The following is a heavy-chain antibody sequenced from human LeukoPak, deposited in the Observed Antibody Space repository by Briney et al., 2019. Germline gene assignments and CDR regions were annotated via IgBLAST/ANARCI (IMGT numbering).Heavy chain of an antibody. CDR1: GFTFSSYA. D-gene: IGHD3-22*01. V-gene: IGHV3-23*01. Sequence: GGSLRLSCAASGFTFSSYAMSWARQAPGKGLEWVSAISGSGGSTYYADSVKGRFTISRDNSKNTLYLQMNSLRAEDTAVYYCAKDLLGNWYDSSGYYHTFDYWGQGTLVTVSS. CDR3: AKDLLGNWYDSSGYYHTFDY. J-gene: IGHJ4*02. CDR2: ISGSGGST.